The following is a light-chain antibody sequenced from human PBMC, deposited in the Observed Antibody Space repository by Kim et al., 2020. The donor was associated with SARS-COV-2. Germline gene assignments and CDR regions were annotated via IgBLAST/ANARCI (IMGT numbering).Light chain of an antibody. CDR2: EDD. Sequence: GKTVTISCTRSSGGIASNYVPWYQQRPGSSPTTVIYEDDQRPSGVPDRFSGSIDSSSNSASLTISGLKTEDEADYYCQSYDASSQVFGGGTQLTVL. J-gene: IGLJ3*02. CDR3: QSYDASSQV. CDR1: SGGIASNY. V-gene: IGLV6-57*01.